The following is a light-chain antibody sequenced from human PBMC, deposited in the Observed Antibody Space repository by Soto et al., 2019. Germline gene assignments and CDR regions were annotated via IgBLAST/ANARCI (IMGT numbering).Light chain of an antibody. CDR3: QQYNTYIT. V-gene: IGKV1-5*01. J-gene: IGKJ3*01. Sequence: DIQMTQSPSTLAASEGDTVIITCRASQTISRWLAWYQQKPGRAPKLLIYDASTLQSGVPSRFSGSGSGTEFTITISSLQADDFATYFCQQYNTYITFGPGTKVDIK. CDR2: DAS. CDR1: QTISRW.